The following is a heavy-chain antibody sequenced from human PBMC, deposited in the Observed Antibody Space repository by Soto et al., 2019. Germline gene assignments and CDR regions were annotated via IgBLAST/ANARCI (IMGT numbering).Heavy chain of an antibody. J-gene: IGHJ4*02. CDR1: GYTFTSYC. Sequence: ASVNVSCKASGYTFTSYCISWGRQAPGQGLEWMGWISANSGNTDYAQKFQGRVTMTTNTSISTAYMELSSLRSEDTAVYYCARDYGSGSYYDVYYFDYWGQGTLVTVSS. D-gene: IGHD3-10*01. V-gene: IGHV1-8*02. CDR3: ARDYGSGSYYDVYYFDY. CDR2: ISANSGNT.